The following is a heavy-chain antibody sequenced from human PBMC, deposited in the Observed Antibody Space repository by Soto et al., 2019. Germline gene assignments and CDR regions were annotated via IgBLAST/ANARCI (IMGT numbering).Heavy chain of an antibody. CDR2: ITHSGST. J-gene: IGHJ6*03. V-gene: IGHV4-34*01. CDR1: GESFSGYY. CDR3: ARGRRPPRDDYYYYMDV. Sequence: QVHLQQWGAGLLKPSETLSLTCVVYGESFSGYYWSWIRQPPGKGLEWIGEITHSGSTNYKPPLKSRVTISVDTSKNQSSLKLSSATAADTAVYDCARGRRPPRDDYYYYMDVWGKGTTVTVSS. D-gene: IGHD1-1*01.